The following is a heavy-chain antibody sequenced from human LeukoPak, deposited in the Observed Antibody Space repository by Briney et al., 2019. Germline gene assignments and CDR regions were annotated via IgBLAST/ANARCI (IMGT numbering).Heavy chain of an antibody. D-gene: IGHD1-14*01. V-gene: IGHV3-48*04. J-gene: IGHJ4*02. Sequence: GGSLRLSCAASGFTFSGYNINWVRQAPGKGLEWVSYISSSATTTNYADSVKGRFTISRDNAKNSLYLQMNSLRAEDTAVYYCARTEYLGQGTLVTVSS. CDR1: GFTFSGYN. CDR2: ISSSATTT. CDR3: ARTEY.